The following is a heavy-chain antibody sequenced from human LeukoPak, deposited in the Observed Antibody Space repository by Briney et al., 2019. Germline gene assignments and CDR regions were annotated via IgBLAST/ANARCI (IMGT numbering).Heavy chain of an antibody. Sequence: GASVKVSCKASGYTFTSYGISWVRQAPGQGLEWMGWISAYNGNTNYAQKLQGRVTVTTDTSTSTAYMELRSLRSDDTAVYYCARVGAYYYDSSGYAAGYWGQGTLVTVSS. V-gene: IGHV1-18*01. J-gene: IGHJ4*02. CDR2: ISAYNGNT. CDR1: GYTFTSYG. D-gene: IGHD3-22*01. CDR3: ARVGAYYYDSSGYAAGY.